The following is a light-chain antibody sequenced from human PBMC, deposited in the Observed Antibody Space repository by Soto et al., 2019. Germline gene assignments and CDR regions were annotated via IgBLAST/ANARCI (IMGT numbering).Light chain of an antibody. CDR1: QSISIW. J-gene: IGKJ1*01. Sequence: DIHMTQSPSTLSASVGDRVTITCRASQSISIWLAWYQQQPGKAPNLLIYKTSSLETGVPSRFSGSGSGTEFTLTISSLQTDDFATYYCQHWNDYFWTFSQGTKVEVK. V-gene: IGKV1-5*03. CDR3: QHWNDYFWT. CDR2: KTS.